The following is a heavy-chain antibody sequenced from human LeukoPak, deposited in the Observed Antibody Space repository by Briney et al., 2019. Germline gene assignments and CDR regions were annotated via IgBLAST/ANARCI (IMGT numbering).Heavy chain of an antibody. V-gene: IGHV1-18*01. D-gene: IGHD3-10*01. CDR2: ISAYNGNT. Sequence: EASVKVSCKASGYTFTSYGISWVRQAPGQGLEWMGWISAYNGNTNYAQKLQGRVTMTTDTSTSTAYMELRSLRSDDTAVYYCASHYYGSGSSSETDAFDIWGQGTMVTVSS. CDR1: GYTFTSYG. J-gene: IGHJ3*02. CDR3: ASHYYGSGSSSETDAFDI.